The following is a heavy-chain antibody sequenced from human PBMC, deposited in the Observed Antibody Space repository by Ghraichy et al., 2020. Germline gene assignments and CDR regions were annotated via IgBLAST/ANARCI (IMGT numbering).Heavy chain of an antibody. CDR2: IGSTSSTI. Sequence: GGSLRLSCAASGFTFSSYGMNWVRQAPGKGLEWVSYIGSTSSTIYYADSVKGRFTISRDNAKNSLYLQMNSLRAEDTAVYYCARYCSGGSCSPEYYYYGMDVWGQGTTVTVSS. J-gene: IGHJ6*02. CDR1: GFTFSSYG. CDR3: ARYCSGGSCSPEYYYYGMDV. V-gene: IGHV3-48*04. D-gene: IGHD2-15*01.